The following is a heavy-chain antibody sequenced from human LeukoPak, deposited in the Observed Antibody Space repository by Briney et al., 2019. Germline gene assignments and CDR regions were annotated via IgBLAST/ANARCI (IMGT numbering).Heavy chain of an antibody. CDR2: ISAYNGNT. J-gene: IGHJ6*03. V-gene: IGHV1-18*01. Sequence: ASVKVSCKASGYTFTSDGISWVRQAPGQGLEWMGWISAYNGNTNYAQKLQGRVTMTTDTSTSTAYMELRSLRSDDTAVYYCARLYGSGSYYSPYYYYYMDVWGKGTTVTVSS. D-gene: IGHD3-10*01. CDR3: ARLYGSGSYYSPYYYYYMDV. CDR1: GYTFTSDG.